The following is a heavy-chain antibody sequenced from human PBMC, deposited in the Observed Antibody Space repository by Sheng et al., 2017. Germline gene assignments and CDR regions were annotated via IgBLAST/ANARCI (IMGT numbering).Heavy chain of an antibody. CDR1: GGSFSRNY. Sequence: QVQLQQWGAGLLKPSETLSLTCAVYGGSFSRNYWSWIRQPPGKGLEWIGEINQSGDTNYNPSLKSRITISVDTSKSQFSLKLSSVTAADTAVYYCARHWGPPLYHARVGPFGKRTVSDPSG. CDR3: ARHWGPPLYHARVGPFGKRTVSDP. J-gene: IGHJ5*02. V-gene: IGHV4-34*01. D-gene: IGHD2-2*02. CDR2: INQSGDT.